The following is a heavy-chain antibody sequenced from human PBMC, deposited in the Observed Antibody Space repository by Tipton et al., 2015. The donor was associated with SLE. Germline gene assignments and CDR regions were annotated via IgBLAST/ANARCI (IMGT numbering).Heavy chain of an antibody. Sequence: SLRLSCAASGFTFTTYWMSWVRQAPGKGLVWVANINQDGSEKYYVDSVKGRFTISRDNAKNSLYLQMNSLGDEDTAVYYCARDLGDGSGWYKAGDYWGQGTLVTVSS. D-gene: IGHD6-19*01. CDR3: ARDLGDGSGWYKAGDY. CDR2: INQDGSEK. V-gene: IGHV3-7*01. CDR1: GFTFTTYW. J-gene: IGHJ4*02.